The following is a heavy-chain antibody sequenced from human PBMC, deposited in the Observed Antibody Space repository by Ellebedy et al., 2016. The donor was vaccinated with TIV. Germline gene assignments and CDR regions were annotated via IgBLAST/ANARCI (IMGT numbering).Heavy chain of an antibody. Sequence: ASVKVSXXASGYTFTGYYMHWVRQAPGQGLEWMGWINPNSGGTNYAQKFQGRVTMTRDTSISTAYMELSRLRSDDTAVYYCARLNDPSTVDYWGQGTLVTVSS. V-gene: IGHV1-2*02. CDR1: GYTFTGYY. J-gene: IGHJ4*02. CDR3: ARLNDPSTVDY. D-gene: IGHD4-17*01. CDR2: INPNSGGT.